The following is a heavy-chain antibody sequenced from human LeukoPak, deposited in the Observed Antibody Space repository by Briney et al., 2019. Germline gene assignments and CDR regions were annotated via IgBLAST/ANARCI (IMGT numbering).Heavy chain of an antibody. V-gene: IGHV4-34*01. CDR1: GGSFSGYY. J-gene: IGHJ6*02. D-gene: IGHD3-10*01. CDR2: INHSGST. CDR3: ARGRTYYYGSGSYLAGMEV. Sequence: PSETLSLTCAVYGGSFSGYYWSWIRQPPGKGLEWIGEINHSGSTNYNPSLKSRVTISVDTSKNQFSLKLSSVTAADTAVYYCARGRTYYYGSGSYLAGMEVCGQRETVTASS.